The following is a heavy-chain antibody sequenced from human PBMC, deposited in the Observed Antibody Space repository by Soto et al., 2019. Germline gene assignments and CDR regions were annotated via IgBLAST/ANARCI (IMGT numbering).Heavy chain of an antibody. J-gene: IGHJ4*02. V-gene: IGHV3-21*01. Sequence: GGSLRLSCAASGFTFSSYSMNWVRQAPGKGLEWVSSISSSSSYIYYADSVKGRFTISRDNAKNSLYLQMNSLRAEDTAVYYCARERAVAGTHIDYWGQGTLVTVSS. D-gene: IGHD6-19*01. CDR1: GFTFSSYS. CDR3: ARERAVAGTHIDY. CDR2: ISSSSSYI.